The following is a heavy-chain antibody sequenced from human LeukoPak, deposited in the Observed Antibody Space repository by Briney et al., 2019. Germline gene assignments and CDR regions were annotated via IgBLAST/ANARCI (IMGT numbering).Heavy chain of an antibody. J-gene: IGHJ5*02. CDR1: GFTVSSNY. D-gene: IGHD2-15*01. V-gene: IGHV3-53*01. CDR3: AKGVGGYCSGSSCPNWFDP. Sequence: GGSLRLSCAASGFTVSSNYMSWVRQAPGKGLEWVSVIYSGGSTYYADSVKGRFTISRDNAKNSLYLQMNSLRAEDTAVYYCAKGVGGYCSGSSCPNWFDPWGQGTLVTVSS. CDR2: IYSGGST.